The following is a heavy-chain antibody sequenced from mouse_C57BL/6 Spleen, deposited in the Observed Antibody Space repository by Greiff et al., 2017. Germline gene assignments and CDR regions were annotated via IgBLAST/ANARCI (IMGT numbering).Heavy chain of an antibody. CDR3: ARFSSGFLMDY. V-gene: IGHV1-63*01. CDR1: GYTFTNYW. J-gene: IGHJ4*01. CDR2: IYPGGGYT. D-gene: IGHD3-2*02. Sequence: VQLQQSGAELVRPGTSVKMSCKASGYTFTNYWIGWAKQRPGHGLEWIGDIYPGGGYTNYNEKFKGKATLTADKSPSTAYMQFSSLTSEDSAIYYCARFSSGFLMDYWGQGTSVTVSS.